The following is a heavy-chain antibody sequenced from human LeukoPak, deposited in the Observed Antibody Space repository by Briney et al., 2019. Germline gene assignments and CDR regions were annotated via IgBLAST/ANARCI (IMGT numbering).Heavy chain of an antibody. Sequence: SETLSLTCTVSGGSISSYYWSWMRQPAGKGLEWIGRIYTSGSTNYNPSLKSRVTMSVGTSKNQFSLKLSSVTAADTAVYYCAGGDWNYYFDYWGQGTPVTVSS. CDR2: IYTSGST. J-gene: IGHJ4*02. CDR3: AGGDWNYYFDY. V-gene: IGHV4-4*07. D-gene: IGHD1-7*01. CDR1: GGSISSYY.